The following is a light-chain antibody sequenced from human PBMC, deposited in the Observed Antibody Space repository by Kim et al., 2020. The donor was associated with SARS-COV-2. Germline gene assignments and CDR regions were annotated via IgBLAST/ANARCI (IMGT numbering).Light chain of an antibody. CDR3: QAWDSGVV. J-gene: IGLJ2*01. Sequence: SYELTQPPSVSVSPGQTASIPCSGDKLGHKYASWYQQKPGQSPVLVIYKDNQRPSGIPERFSASNSGNTATLTISGTQAMDEADYYCQAWDSGVVFGGGT. CDR1: KLGHKY. V-gene: IGLV3-1*01. CDR2: KDN.